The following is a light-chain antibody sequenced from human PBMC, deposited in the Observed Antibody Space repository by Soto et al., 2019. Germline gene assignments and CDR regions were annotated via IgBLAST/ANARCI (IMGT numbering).Light chain of an antibody. CDR1: KLGDKY. CDR3: QAWDSSTRVV. Sequence: SYELTQPPSVSVSPGQTASITCSGDKLGDKYACWYQQKPGQSPVLVIYQDSKRPSGIPERFYGSNSGNTATLTISGTQAMDEADYYCQAWDSSTRVVLGGGTKLTVL. J-gene: IGLJ2*01. CDR2: QDS. V-gene: IGLV3-1*01.